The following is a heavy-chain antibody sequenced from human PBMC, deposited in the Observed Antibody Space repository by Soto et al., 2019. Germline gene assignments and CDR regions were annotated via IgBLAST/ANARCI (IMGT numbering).Heavy chain of an antibody. V-gene: IGHV1-18*01. Sequence: ASVKPSCKASGYTFTSYGISWVRQAPGQGLEWMGWISAYNGNTNYAQKLQGRVTMTTDTSTSTAYMELRSLRSDDTAVYYCARCGLRFLEWSDNWFDPWGQGTLVTVSS. CDR2: ISAYNGNT. CDR3: ARCGLRFLEWSDNWFDP. J-gene: IGHJ5*02. CDR1: GYTFTSYG. D-gene: IGHD3-3*01.